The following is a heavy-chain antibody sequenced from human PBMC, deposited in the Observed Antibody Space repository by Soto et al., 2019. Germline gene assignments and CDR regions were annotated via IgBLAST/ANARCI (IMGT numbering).Heavy chain of an antibody. V-gene: IGHV1-18*01. Sequence: QIQLVQSGAEVKKPGASVKVSCKASGYTFSSYHITWVRQAPGQGLEWMGWISAYNGNTNYAQNLQGRVTMTTDPSTSTAYRELRSLRSDATAVYSCARDLPPVDYWGQGTLVTVSS. J-gene: IGHJ4*02. CDR3: ARDLPPVDY. CDR1: GYTFSSYH. CDR2: ISAYNGNT.